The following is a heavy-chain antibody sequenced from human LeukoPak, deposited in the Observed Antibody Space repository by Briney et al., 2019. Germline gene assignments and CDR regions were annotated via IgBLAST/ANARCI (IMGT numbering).Heavy chain of an antibody. D-gene: IGHD6-6*01. Sequence: GGSLRLSCAASGFTFSDYYMSWIRQAPGKGLEWVSYISSSGSTIYYADSVKGRFTISRDNAKNTLYLQMNSLRAEDTAVYYCAAGERYSSSNMPFDYWGQGTLVTVSS. CDR2: ISSSGSTI. CDR1: GFTFSDYY. J-gene: IGHJ4*02. CDR3: AAGERYSSSNMPFDY. V-gene: IGHV3-11*04.